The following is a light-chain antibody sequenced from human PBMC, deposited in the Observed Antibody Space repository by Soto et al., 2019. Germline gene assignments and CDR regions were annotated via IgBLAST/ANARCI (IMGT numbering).Light chain of an antibody. CDR3: CSNAGSSTLV. CDR2: AGS. Sequence: SALTQPASVSGYPGQSISISCTGTSSDVGSYNLVSWYQQHPGKAPKLMIYAGSKRPSGVSNRFAGSKSGNTASLTISGLPSEDEADYYCCSNAGSSTLVFGGGTKLTVL. V-gene: IGLV2-23*01. CDR1: SSDVGSYNL. J-gene: IGLJ2*01.